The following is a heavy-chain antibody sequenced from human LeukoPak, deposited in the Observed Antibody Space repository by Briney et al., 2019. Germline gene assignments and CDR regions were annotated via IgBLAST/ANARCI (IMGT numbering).Heavy chain of an antibody. V-gene: IGHV1-46*01. J-gene: IGHJ4*02. CDR3: ARAGYTSGGNLDY. CDR2: INPGGGRS. D-gene: IGHD5-12*01. Sequence: ASVTVSCKTSGYTFTAHYIHWVRQAPGQGLEWMGIINPGGGRSNYAPRYQGRVIMTRDMPTDTLYMELHSLKSEDTAVYFCARAGYTSGGNLDYWGQGTLVIVSS. CDR1: GYTFTAHY.